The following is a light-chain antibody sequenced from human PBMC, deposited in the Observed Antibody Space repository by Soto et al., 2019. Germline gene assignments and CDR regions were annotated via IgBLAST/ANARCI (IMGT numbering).Light chain of an antibody. CDR1: QSIGTY. Sequence: DIEMTQSPPSLSASVGDRVIITCRASQSIGTYLNWYQRKPGKAPELLIYVASTLQTGVPSRFSGSGSGTDFTLTISSLQPEDFATYYCQQSYDTPWTFGQGTKVDIK. V-gene: IGKV1-39*01. CDR3: QQSYDTPWT. CDR2: VAS. J-gene: IGKJ1*01.